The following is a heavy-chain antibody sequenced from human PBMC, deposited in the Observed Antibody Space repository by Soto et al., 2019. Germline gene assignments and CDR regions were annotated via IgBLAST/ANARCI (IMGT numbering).Heavy chain of an antibody. J-gene: IGHJ4*02. CDR3: ARGAPTTYIDY. Sequence: SETLSLTCTVSGGSISSYYWIWIRQPPGKGLEWIGYIYYSGSTNYNPSLTSRVTISVDTSKNQFSPKLSSVTAADKALYYCARGAPTTYIDYSGPATLVTV. CDR1: GGSISSYY. V-gene: IGHV4-59*01. CDR2: IYYSGST.